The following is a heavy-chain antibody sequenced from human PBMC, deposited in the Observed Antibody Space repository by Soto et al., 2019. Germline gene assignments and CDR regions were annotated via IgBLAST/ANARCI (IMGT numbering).Heavy chain of an antibody. Sequence: ASVKVSCKASGYTFTSYAMHWVRLAPGQRLEWMGWINAGNGNTKYSQKFQGRVTITRDTSASTAYMELSSLRSEDTAVYYCATHCGGDCYLFSNWGQGTLVTVSS. D-gene: IGHD2-21*02. V-gene: IGHV1-3*01. CDR2: INAGNGNT. J-gene: IGHJ4*02. CDR3: ATHCGGDCYLFSN. CDR1: GYTFTSYA.